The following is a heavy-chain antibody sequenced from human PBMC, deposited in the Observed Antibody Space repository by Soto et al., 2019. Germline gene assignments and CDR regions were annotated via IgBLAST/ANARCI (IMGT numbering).Heavy chain of an antibody. Sequence: PGGSLRLSCAASGFTFSSYSMNWVRQAPGKGLEWVSYISSSSSTIYYADSVKGRFTISRDNAKNSLYLQMNSLRDEDTAVYYCARDEKEQWLVRYYYYGMDVWGQGTTVTVSS. D-gene: IGHD6-19*01. CDR3: ARDEKEQWLVRYYYYGMDV. CDR2: ISSSSSTI. V-gene: IGHV3-48*02. J-gene: IGHJ6*02. CDR1: GFTFSSYS.